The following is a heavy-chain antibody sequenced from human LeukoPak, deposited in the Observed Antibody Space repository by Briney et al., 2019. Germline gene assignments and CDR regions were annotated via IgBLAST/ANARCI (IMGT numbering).Heavy chain of an antibody. Sequence: SETLSLTCTVSGGSISSYYWSWIRQPAGKGLEWIGRIYTSGSTNYNPSLKSRVTISVDKSKNQFSPKLSSVTAADTAVNYCAREAGGNEVFEYWGQGTLVTVSS. J-gene: IGHJ4*02. D-gene: IGHD4-23*01. V-gene: IGHV4-4*07. CDR2: IYTSGST. CDR1: GGSISSYY. CDR3: AREAGGNEVFEY.